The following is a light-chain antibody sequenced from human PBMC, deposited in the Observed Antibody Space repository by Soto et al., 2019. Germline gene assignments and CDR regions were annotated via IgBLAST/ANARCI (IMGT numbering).Light chain of an antibody. CDR1: QRVSSY. CDR2: DAS. J-gene: IGKJ4*01. V-gene: IGKV3-11*01. CDR3: QQRSNWPST. Sequence: EIVLTQSPATLSLSPGERAALSCRASQRVSSYLAWYQQKPGQAPRLLIYDASNRATGIPARFSGSGSGTDFTLTISSLEPEGFAVYYCQQRSNWPSTFGGGTKVEIK.